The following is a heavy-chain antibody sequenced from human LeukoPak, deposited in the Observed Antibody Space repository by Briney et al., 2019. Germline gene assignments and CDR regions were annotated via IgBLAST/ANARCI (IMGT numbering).Heavy chain of an antibody. J-gene: IGHJ4*02. CDR2: INPNSGGI. Sequence: ASVKVSCKASGYTFTGYYMHWVRQAPGQGLEWMGRINPNSGGINYAQKFQGRVTMTRDTSISTAYMELSRLRSDDTAVYYCARGYCSGGSCPTFFDYWGQGTLVTVSS. CDR1: GYTFTGYY. V-gene: IGHV1-2*06. CDR3: ARGYCSGGSCPTFFDY. D-gene: IGHD2-15*01.